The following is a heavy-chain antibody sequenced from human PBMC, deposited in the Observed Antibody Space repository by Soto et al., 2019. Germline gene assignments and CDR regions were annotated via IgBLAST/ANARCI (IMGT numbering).Heavy chain of an antibody. CDR3: ARDPSGSGSYWDY. D-gene: IGHD3-10*01. J-gene: IGHJ4*02. CDR1: GGSISSGGYY. Sequence: QVQLQESGPGLVKPSQTLSLTCTVSGGSISSGGYYWSWIRQHPGKGLEWIGYIYYSGSTYYTPSIKSRITISVDTSNNQFSLKLRSVTAADTAMYYCARDPSGSGSYWDYWGQGTLVTVSS. V-gene: IGHV4-31*03. CDR2: IYYSGST.